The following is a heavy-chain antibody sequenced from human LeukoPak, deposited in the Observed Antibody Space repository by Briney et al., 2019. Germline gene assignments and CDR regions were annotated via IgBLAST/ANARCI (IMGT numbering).Heavy chain of an antibody. J-gene: IGHJ4*02. V-gene: IGHV4-39*01. CDR2: IYYSGST. Sequence: GSLRLSCAASGFTFSSYAMSWIRQPPGKGLEWIGSIYYSGSTYYNPSLKSRVTISVDTSKNQFSLKLSSVTAADTAVYYCARLGPGLDYWGQGTLVTVSS. D-gene: IGHD1-26*01. CDR1: GFTFSSYA. CDR3: ARLGPGLDY.